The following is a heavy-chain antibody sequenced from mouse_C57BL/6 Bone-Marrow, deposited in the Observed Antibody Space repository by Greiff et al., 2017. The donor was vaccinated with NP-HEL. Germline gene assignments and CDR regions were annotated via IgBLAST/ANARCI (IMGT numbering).Heavy chain of an antibody. V-gene: IGHV1-74*01. CDR1: GYTFTSYW. J-gene: IGHJ1*03. D-gene: IGHD2-4*01. CDR2: IHPSDSDT. CDR3: AFYYDYWYFDV. Sequence: VQLQQPGAELVKPGASVKVSCKASGYTFTSYWMHWVKQRPGQGLEWIGRIHPSDSDTNYNQKFKGKATLTVDKSSSTAYMQLISLTSEDSAVYYCAFYYDYWYFDVWGTGTTVTVSS.